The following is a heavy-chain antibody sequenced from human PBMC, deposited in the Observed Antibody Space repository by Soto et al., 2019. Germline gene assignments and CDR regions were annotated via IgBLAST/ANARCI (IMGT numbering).Heavy chain of an antibody. CDR1: GASIYNHY. CDR2: SYFSGTT. V-gene: IGHV4-59*11. J-gene: IGHJ5*02. CDR3: ARGGPGGWFDP. D-gene: IGHD3-10*01. Sequence: PSETLSLTCTVSGASIYNHYWSWVRQPPGKGLECIGYSYFSGTTNYNPSLKSRVTISVDTSKNQFSLKLTSVTAADTAVYYCARGGPGGWFDPWGQGTLVTVS.